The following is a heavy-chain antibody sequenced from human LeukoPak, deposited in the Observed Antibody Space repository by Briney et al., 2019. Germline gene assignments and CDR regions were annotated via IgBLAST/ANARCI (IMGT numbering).Heavy chain of an antibody. D-gene: IGHD1-1*01. Sequence: GGSLRLSCAASGFTFSTYAMSWVRQAPGKGLEWVSLISGSGGSTYYADSVKGRFTISRDNSKNTLYLQMNSLRAEDTAVYYCAKLNDNYYYYYGMDVWGQGTTVTVSS. CDR2: ISGSGGST. CDR3: AKLNDNYYYYYGMDV. CDR1: GFTFSTYA. V-gene: IGHV3-23*01. J-gene: IGHJ6*02.